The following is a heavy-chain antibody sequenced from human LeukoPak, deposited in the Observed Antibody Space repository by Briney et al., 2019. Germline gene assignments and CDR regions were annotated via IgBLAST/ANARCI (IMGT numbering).Heavy chain of an antibody. D-gene: IGHD1-26*01. CDR3: ARGALPRISYNP. Sequence: PSETLSFTCAVYGGSFSGYYWSWIRQPPGKGLEWIGEINHSGSTNYNPSLKSRVTISVDTSKNQFSLKLSSVTAADTAVYYCARGALPRISYNPWGQGTLVTVSS. V-gene: IGHV4-34*01. CDR2: INHSGST. CDR1: GGSFSGYY. J-gene: IGHJ5*02.